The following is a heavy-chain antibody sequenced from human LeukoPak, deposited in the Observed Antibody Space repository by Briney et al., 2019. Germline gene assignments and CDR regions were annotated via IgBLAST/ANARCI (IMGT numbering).Heavy chain of an antibody. V-gene: IGHV1-2*02. CDR3: ARDPSSVTLYFFDY. Sequence: ASVKISCKASGYTFRGNFIHWLRQAPGQGLEWMGWIDANNGDTKSAQKFQGRVTMSRDTSISTAYMDLSSLSPDDAAVYYCARDPSSVTLYFFDYWGQGTLVTVSS. CDR1: GYTFRGNF. J-gene: IGHJ4*02. D-gene: IGHD4-11*01. CDR2: IDANNGDT.